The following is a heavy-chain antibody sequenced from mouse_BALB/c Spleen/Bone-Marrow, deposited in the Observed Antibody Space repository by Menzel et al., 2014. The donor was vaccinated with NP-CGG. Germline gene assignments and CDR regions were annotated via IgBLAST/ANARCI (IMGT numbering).Heavy chain of an antibody. D-gene: IGHD2-3*01. CDR3: ARADGYYAWFAY. J-gene: IGHJ3*01. V-gene: IGHV14-3*02. CDR1: GFNIKDTY. CDR2: IDPANDNT. Sequence: VQLQQPGAEFVKPGASVKLSSTASGFNIKDTYMHWVKRRPEQGLEWIGRIDPANDNTKYDPKFQGKATITADTSSNTAYLQLSSLTSEDTAVYYCARADGYYAWFAYWGQGTLVTVTA.